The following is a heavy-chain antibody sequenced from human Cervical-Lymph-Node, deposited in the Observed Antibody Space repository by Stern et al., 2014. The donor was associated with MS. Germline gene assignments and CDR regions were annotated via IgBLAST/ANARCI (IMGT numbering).Heavy chain of an antibody. CDR3: ALSSETSDRWYSLGYDL. CDR2: IFPVFGTP. CDR1: GGTFSKFP. V-gene: IGHV1-69*01. Sequence: QVQLVQSGAEVTKPGSSVKVSCKASGGTFSKFPSSWVSQVPGQVLEWMGGIFPVFGTPTYAQEFRGRVTITADVSTSTVYMELSSLRSDDTAVYYCALSSETSDRWYSLGYDLWGQGTLVTVSS. J-gene: IGHJ5*02. D-gene: IGHD6-13*01.